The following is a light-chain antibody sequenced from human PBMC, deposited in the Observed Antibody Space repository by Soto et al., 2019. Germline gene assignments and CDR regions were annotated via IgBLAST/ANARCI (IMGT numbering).Light chain of an antibody. CDR3: QHFYTYSPWT. J-gene: IGKJ1*01. CDR1: QSISSW. Sequence: DIQMTQSPSTLSASVGDRVSITCRASQSISSWLAWYQQKPGKAPKLLIYQASTLESGVPSNFSGSGSGTEFTLSISGLQPDDFATYYCQHFYTYSPWTFGQGTKGDIK. V-gene: IGKV1-5*03. CDR2: QAS.